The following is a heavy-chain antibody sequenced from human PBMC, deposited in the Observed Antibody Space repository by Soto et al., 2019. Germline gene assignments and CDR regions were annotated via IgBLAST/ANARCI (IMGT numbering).Heavy chain of an antibody. CDR1: GFAFTNVW. D-gene: IGHD3-3*01. J-gene: IGHJ4*02. CDR3: NPYSDFGSGHTPI. CDR2: IKSKPDGETT. Sequence: QLVESGGGLVKPGGSLVLSCAGSGFAFTNVWLHWVRQTPGKGLEWVGRIKSKPDGETTDYAAPVKGRFTISRDDSKNTLYLQMNSLQTEDSGLYYWNPYSDFGSGHTPIWGQGTLVTVSS. V-gene: IGHV3-15*07.